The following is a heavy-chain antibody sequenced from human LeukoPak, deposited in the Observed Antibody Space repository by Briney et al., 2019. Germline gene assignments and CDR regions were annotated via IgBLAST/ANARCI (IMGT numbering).Heavy chain of an antibody. D-gene: IGHD6-19*01. CDR3: AKDRGIAVAGFFDY. CDR1: GFTFSIYG. V-gene: IGHV3-30*02. J-gene: IGHJ4*02. Sequence: PGGSLRLSCAASGFTFSIYGMHWVRQAPGKGLEWVAFIRYDGSNKYYADSVKGRFTISRDNSKNTLYLQMNSLRAEDTAVYYCAKDRGIAVAGFFDYWGQGTLVTVSS. CDR2: IRYDGSNK.